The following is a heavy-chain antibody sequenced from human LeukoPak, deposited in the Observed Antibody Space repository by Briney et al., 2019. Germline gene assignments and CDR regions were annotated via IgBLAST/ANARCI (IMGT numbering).Heavy chain of an antibody. CDR3: ARDYWWNYDY. J-gene: IGHJ4*02. V-gene: IGHV3-30*03. CDR2: ISKDGSDK. Sequence: GGSLRLSCAASGFTFSYYGMHWVRQAPGKGLEWVAVISKDGSDKYYPGSVRGRFTISRDNSKNTIYLQMDSLRAEDTAIYYCARDYWWNYDYWGQGTLVTVSS. D-gene: IGHD1-7*01. CDR1: GFTFSYYG.